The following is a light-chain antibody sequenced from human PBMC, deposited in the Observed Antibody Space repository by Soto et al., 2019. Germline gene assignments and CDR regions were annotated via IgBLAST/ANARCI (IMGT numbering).Light chain of an antibody. V-gene: IGKV3-20*01. CDR1: QSVSSSY. J-gene: IGKJ1*01. CDR3: HQYGSSPRT. CDR2: GAS. Sequence: EIVLTQSPGTLSLSPGERATLSCRASQSVSSSYLAWYQQKPGQAPRLLIYGASSRATGIPDRFSGSVSGTDFVLTINRLEPEDFAVYYCHQYGSSPRTFGQGTKVEIK.